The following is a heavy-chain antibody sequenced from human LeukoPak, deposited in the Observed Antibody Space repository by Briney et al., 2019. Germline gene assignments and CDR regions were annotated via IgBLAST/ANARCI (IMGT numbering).Heavy chain of an antibody. CDR1: GITFSSYL. D-gene: IGHD1-26*01. J-gene: IGHJ4*02. Sequence: GGSLRLSCEASGITFSSYLMTWVRQGPGKGLEWVADISGSGGPTNYADSVKGRFTISRDNSKNTLFLQMDSLRDGDTAIYYCARARRIVGVGYFDYWGQGTLVTVSS. CDR3: ARARRIVGVGYFDY. V-gene: IGHV3-23*01. CDR2: ISGSGGPT.